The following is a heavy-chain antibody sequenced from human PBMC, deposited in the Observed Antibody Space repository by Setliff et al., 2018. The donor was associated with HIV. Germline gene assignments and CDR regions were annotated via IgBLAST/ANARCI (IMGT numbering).Heavy chain of an antibody. CDR1: GYIFTRSG. CDR3: ARSGWTNYVVSPPSAMDV. D-gene: IGHD3-16*01. J-gene: IGHJ6*02. Sequence: ASVKVSCKASGYIFTRSGFNWVRQAPGQGLEWIGWISAYNGNTYSAQKFQGRVTMTTDSSTSTAYMELRSLRSDDTAMYYCARSGWTNYVVSPPSAMDVWGQGTTFTVSS. V-gene: IGHV1-18*01. CDR2: ISAYNGNT.